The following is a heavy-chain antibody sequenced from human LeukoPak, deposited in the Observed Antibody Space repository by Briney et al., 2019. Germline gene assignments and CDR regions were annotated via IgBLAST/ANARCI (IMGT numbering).Heavy chain of an antibody. CDR2: INPNSGGT. CDR3: ARFLSGSHDAFDI. Sequence: GASVKVSRKASGYTFTGYWHWVRQAPGQGLEWMGRINPNSGGTDYAQNFQGRVTMTRDTSISTAYMELSSLRSDDTAVYYCARFLSGSHDAFDIWGQGTMVTVSS. J-gene: IGHJ3*02. V-gene: IGHV1-2*06. D-gene: IGHD1-26*01. CDR1: GYTFTGYW.